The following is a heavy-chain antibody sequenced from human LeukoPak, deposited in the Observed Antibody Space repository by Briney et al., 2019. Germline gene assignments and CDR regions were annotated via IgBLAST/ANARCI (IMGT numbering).Heavy chain of an antibody. CDR2: IQYDGSHK. J-gene: IGHJ3*01. Sequence: GGSLRLSCAASGFTFSIYDMHWVRQAPGKGLEWVSFIQYDGSHKNYVDSVKGRFTISRDNSRNTLYLQMFSLRAEDTAVYFCAKDLTPWGQGTVVTVSS. CDR3: AKDLTP. CDR1: GFTFSIYD. D-gene: IGHD4/OR15-4a*01. V-gene: IGHV3-30*02.